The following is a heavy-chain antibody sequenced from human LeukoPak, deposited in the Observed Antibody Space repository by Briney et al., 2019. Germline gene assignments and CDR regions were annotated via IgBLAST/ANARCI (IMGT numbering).Heavy chain of an antibody. CDR2: IKEDGSEK. D-gene: IGHD6-19*01. CDR3: ARNRGGWPQGAFDI. CDR1: GFTFSSYW. Sequence: GGSLRLSCAASGFTFSSYWMSWVRQAPGKGLEWVANIKEDGSEKKYVDSVKGRFTVSRDNAKNSLYLQMNSLRAEDTAVYYCARNRGGWPQGAFDIWGQGTMVTVSS. V-gene: IGHV3-7*01. J-gene: IGHJ3*02.